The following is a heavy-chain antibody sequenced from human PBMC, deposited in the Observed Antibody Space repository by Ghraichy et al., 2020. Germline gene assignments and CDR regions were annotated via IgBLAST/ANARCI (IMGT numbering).Heavy chain of an antibody. CDR2: IYYSGST. Sequence: SETLSLTCTVSGGSISSYYWSWIRQPPGKGLEWIGYIYYSGSTNYNPSLKSRVTISVDTSKNQFSLKLSSVTTADTAVYYCARSGYLYYYYYYYMDVWGKGTTVTVSS. CDR1: GGSISSYY. D-gene: IGHD3-3*01. V-gene: IGHV4-59*01. CDR3: ARSGYLYYYYYYYMDV. J-gene: IGHJ6*03.